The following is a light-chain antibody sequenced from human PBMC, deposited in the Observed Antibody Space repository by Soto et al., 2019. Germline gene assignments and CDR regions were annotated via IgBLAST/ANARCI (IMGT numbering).Light chain of an antibody. CDR3: QQYFNWPLTWT. CDR1: QSVSSY. CDR2: DAS. J-gene: IGKJ3*01. V-gene: IGKV3-11*01. Sequence: EIVLTQSPATLSLSPGERATLSCRASQSVSSYLAWYQQKPGQAPRLLIYDASNRAPGIPARFSGSGSGIEFTLTISSLQSEDSAFYYCQQYFNWPLTWTFGPGT.